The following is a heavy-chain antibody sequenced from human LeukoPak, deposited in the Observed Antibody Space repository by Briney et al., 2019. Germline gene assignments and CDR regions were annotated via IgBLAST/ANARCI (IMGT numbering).Heavy chain of an antibody. J-gene: IGHJ4*02. CDR3: ATLAGHYGVRGFDY. CDR2: MNANSGGT. D-gene: IGHD4-17*01. Sequence: GASVQVSCKASGYTFTGYYLHWVRQAPGQGLEWMGWMNANSGGTRFLQKFQGRVTMTRDTSISTAYMEPRRLIPDDTAVYDCATLAGHYGVRGFDYWGQGTLVTVSS. V-gene: IGHV1-2*02. CDR1: GYTFTGYY.